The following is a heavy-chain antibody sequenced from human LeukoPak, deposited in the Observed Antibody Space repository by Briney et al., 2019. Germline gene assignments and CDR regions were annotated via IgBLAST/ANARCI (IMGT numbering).Heavy chain of an antibody. J-gene: IGHJ4*02. Sequence: SETLSLTCTVSGGSISSYYWSWIRQPPGKGLEWIGYIYYSGSTNYNPSLKSRVTISVDTSKNQLSLKLSSVTATDTAVYYCARSPGIAVAGTSFDYWGQGTLVTVSS. V-gene: IGHV4-59*01. CDR1: GGSISSYY. D-gene: IGHD6-19*01. CDR2: IYYSGST. CDR3: ARSPGIAVAGTSFDY.